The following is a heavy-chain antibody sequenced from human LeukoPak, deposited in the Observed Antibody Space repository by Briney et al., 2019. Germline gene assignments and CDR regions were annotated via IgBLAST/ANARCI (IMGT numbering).Heavy chain of an antibody. CDR1: GGSFSGYY. CDR2: INHSGST. Sequence: SETLSLTCAVYGGSFSGYYWSWIRQPPGKGLEWIGEINHSGSTNYNPSLKSRVTISVDTSKNQFSLKLSSATAADTAVYYCARELRITMIVVATSYGMDVWGQGTTVTVSS. CDR3: ARELRITMIVVATSYGMDV. D-gene: IGHD3-22*01. V-gene: IGHV4-34*01. J-gene: IGHJ6*02.